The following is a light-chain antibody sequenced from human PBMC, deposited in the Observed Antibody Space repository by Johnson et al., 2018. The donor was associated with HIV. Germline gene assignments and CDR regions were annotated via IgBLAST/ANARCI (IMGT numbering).Light chain of an antibody. Sequence: QSVLTQPPSVSAAPGQKVTISCSGSSSNIGNNYVSWYQQLPGTTPKLLIFDNNKRPSGIPDRFSASKSGTSATLGITGLQTGDEADYYCGTWECSLSAYVFGTGTKVTVL. V-gene: IGLV1-51*01. CDR1: SSNIGNNY. CDR3: GTWECSLSAYV. CDR2: DNN. J-gene: IGLJ1*01.